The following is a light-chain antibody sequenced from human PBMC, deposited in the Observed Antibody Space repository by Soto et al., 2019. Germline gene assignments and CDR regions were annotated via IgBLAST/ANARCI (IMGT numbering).Light chain of an antibody. CDR3: QQYGTSPRT. J-gene: IGKJ1*01. CDR1: HTINNNY. V-gene: IGKV3-20*01. Sequence: EIVLTQSPGTLSLSPGEGATLSCSATHTINNNYLAWYQHKPGQAPRLLIYAASTRATGIPDRFSGSGSGADFTLTVNRLEPEDFAVYYCQQYGTSPRTFGQGTKVEI. CDR2: AAS.